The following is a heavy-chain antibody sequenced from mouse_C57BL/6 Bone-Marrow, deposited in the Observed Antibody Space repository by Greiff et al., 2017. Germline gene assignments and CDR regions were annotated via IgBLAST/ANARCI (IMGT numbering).Heavy chain of an antibody. V-gene: IGHV1-64*01. CDR1: GYTFTSYW. Sequence: QVQLQQPAAELVKPGASVKLSCKASGYTFTSYWMHWVKQRPGQGLEWIGMIHPNSGSTNYNEKFKSKATLTVDKSSSTAYMQLSSLTSEDSAVYYCARPHYYGSSYLYYFDYWGQGTTLTVSS. CDR3: ARPHYYGSSYLYYFDY. D-gene: IGHD1-1*01. CDR2: IHPNSGST. J-gene: IGHJ2*01.